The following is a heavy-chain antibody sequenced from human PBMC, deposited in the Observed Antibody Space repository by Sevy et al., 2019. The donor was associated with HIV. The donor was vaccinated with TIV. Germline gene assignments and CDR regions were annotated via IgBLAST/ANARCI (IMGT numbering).Heavy chain of an antibody. J-gene: IGHJ4*02. CDR2: ISYDGSDK. Sequence: GGSLRLSCTASGFAFTNYYAMHWVRQAPGKGLEWVALISYDGSDKFYADSVKGRFTITRDNFKNTLYLQMNSLRAEDTAVYYCARGDYYASTGYYDCWGQGTLVTVSS. CDR3: ARGDYYASTGYYDC. D-gene: IGHD3-22*01. CDR1: GFAFTNYYA. V-gene: IGHV3-30-3*01.